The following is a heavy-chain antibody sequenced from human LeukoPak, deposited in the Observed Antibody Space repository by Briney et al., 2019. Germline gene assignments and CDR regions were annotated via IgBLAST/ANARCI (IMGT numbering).Heavy chain of an antibody. CDR1: GYAFTKYP. CDR3: ARTIAVAGSDAFDI. J-gene: IGHJ3*02. V-gene: IGHV7-4-1*02. CDR2: INTNTGNP. Sequence: GASVKVSCKTSGYAFTKYPMNWVRQAPGQGLEWMGWINTNTGNPTYAQGFTRRFVFSLDTSVSTAYLQISSLKAEDAATYYCARTIAVAGSDAFDIWGQGTMVTVSS. D-gene: IGHD6-19*01.